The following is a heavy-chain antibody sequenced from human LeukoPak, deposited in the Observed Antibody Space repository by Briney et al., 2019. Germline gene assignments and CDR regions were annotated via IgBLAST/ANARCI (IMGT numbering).Heavy chain of an antibody. CDR3: ARQFGGNSEFDY. CDR1: GYSFTSYW. CDR2: LYPGDSDV. D-gene: IGHD4-23*01. J-gene: IGHJ4*02. Sequence: PGVSLQISSQGSGYSFTSYWIGWVRPMPGKGMEWMGSLYPGDSDVRYSMPFQGQVNISAAKSIGTAHLQWSSLKASDTAMYYCARQFGGNSEFDYWGQGTLVTVSS. V-gene: IGHV5-51*01.